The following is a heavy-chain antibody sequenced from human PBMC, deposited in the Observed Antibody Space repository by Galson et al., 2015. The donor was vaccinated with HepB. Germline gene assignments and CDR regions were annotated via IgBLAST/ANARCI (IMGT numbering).Heavy chain of an antibody. D-gene: IGHD3-3*01. CDR2: MNPNSGNT. CDR1: GYTFTSYD. V-gene: IGHV1-8*01. Sequence: SVKVSCKASGYTFTSYDINWVRQATGQGLEWMGWMNPNSGNTGYAQKFQGRVTMTRNTSISTAYMELSSLRSEDTAVYYCARVPFTIFGVVITRNNRYGMDVWGQGTTVTVSS. CDR3: ARVPFTIFGVVITRNNRYGMDV. J-gene: IGHJ6*02.